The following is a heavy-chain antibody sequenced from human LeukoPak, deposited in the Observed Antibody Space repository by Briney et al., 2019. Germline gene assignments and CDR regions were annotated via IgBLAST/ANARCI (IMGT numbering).Heavy chain of an antibody. CDR3: AREGYQLLYPANYQYYYYGMDV. D-gene: IGHD2-2*02. J-gene: IGHJ6*02. Sequence: PVGSLRLSCAASGFTFSSYAMHWVRQAPGKGLEWVAVISYDGSNKYYADSVKGRFTISRDNSKNTLYLQMNSLRAEDTAVYYCAREGYQLLYPANYQYYYYGMDVWGQGTTVTVSS. CDR2: ISYDGSNK. CDR1: GFTFSSYA. V-gene: IGHV3-30-3*01.